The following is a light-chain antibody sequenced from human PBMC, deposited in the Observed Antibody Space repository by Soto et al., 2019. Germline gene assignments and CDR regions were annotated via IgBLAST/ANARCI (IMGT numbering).Light chain of an antibody. Sequence: DIQLTQSPSFLSASVGDRVTITCRASQGISSYLAWYQQKPGKAPKLLIYAASTLQSGVPSRFSGSGSGTEFTLTISSLQPEDFATYYCQQLNSFLFGQGTRLEIK. V-gene: IGKV1-9*01. CDR2: AAS. CDR3: QQLNSFL. CDR1: QGISSY. J-gene: IGKJ5*01.